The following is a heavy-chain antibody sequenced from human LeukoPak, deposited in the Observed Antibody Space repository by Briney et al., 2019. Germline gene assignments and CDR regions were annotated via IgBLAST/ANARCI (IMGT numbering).Heavy chain of an antibody. Sequence: SETLSLTCTVSGYSISSGYYWGWIRQPPGKGLEWIGSIYHSGSTYYNPSLKSRVTISVDTSKNQFSLKLSSVTAADTAVYYCACGGTMGATNQFWFDPWGQGTLVTVSS. D-gene: IGHD1-26*01. J-gene: IGHJ5*02. CDR1: GYSISSGYY. CDR2: IYHSGST. CDR3: ACGGTMGATNQFWFDP. V-gene: IGHV4-38-2*02.